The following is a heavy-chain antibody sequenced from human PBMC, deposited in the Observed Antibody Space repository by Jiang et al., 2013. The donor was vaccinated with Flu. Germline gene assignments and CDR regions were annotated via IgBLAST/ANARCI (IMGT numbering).Heavy chain of an antibody. D-gene: IGHD2-2*01. J-gene: IGHJ5*01. CDR1: GFTFRDAW. Sequence: VQLVESGGTLVKPGGSLRISCAASGFTFRDAWMTWVRQTPGKGLQWVGRIKMRTDGGATDYAAAVKGRFIISRDDSTNTLFLQMNGLKTEDTAVYYCTAETCRSTPCYIINTWFESWGQGTLVTVSS. CDR2: IKMRTDGGAT. V-gene: IGHV3-15*02. CDR3: TAETCRSTPCYIINTWFES.